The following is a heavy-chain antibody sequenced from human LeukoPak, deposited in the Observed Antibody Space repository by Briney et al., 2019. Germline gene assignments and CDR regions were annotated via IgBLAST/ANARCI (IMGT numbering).Heavy chain of an antibody. V-gene: IGHV3-30*02. D-gene: IGHD3-22*01. Sequence: GGSLRLSCAASGFTFSSYGMHWVRQAPGKGLEWVAVIWYDGSNKYYADSVKGRFTISRDNSKKTLYLQMNSLRAEDTAVYNCAKAALIVMAGPLDNWGQGTLVTVSS. CDR3: AKAALIVMAGPLDN. CDR2: IWYDGSNK. CDR1: GFTFSSYG. J-gene: IGHJ4*02.